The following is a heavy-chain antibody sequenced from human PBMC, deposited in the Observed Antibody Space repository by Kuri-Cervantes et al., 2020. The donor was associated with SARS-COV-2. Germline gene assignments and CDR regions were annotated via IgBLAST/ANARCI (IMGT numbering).Heavy chain of an antibody. J-gene: IGHJ5*02. D-gene: IGHD1-7*01. V-gene: IGHV1-8*01. CDR1: GYTFTSYD. CDR3: ARDGAAGTTYNWFDP. Sequence: ASVKVSLQATGYTFTSYDINWVRQATGQGLEWMGWMNPSGGSTSNAQRFQGRVTMTTDTSTSTAYMELRSLRSDDTAVYYWARDGAAGTTYNWFDPWGQGTLVTVSS. CDR2: MNPSGGST.